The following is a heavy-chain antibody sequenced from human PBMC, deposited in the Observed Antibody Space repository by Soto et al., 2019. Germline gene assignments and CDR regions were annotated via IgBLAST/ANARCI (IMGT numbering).Heavy chain of an antibody. D-gene: IGHD3-10*01. V-gene: IGHV1-58*01. CDR1: GFTFTSSA. Sequence: ASVKVSCKASGFTFTSSAVQWVRQARGQRLEWIGWIVVGSGNTNYAQKFQERVTITRDMSTSTAYMELSSLRSEDTAVYYCAADEGRYYGSGSYSRWGQGTLVTVSS. CDR2: IVVGSGNT. CDR3: AADEGRYYGSGSYSR. J-gene: IGHJ4*02.